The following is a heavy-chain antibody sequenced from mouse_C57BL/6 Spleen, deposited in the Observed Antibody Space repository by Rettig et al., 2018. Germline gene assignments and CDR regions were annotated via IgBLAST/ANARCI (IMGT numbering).Heavy chain of an antibody. J-gene: IGHJ1*03. V-gene: IGHV1-55*01. D-gene: IGHD1-1*01. Sequence: EKFKSKATLTVDTSSSTAYMQLSSLTSEDSAVYYCARRDYGSSYWYFDVWGTGTTVTVSS. CDR3: ARRDYGSSYWYFDV.